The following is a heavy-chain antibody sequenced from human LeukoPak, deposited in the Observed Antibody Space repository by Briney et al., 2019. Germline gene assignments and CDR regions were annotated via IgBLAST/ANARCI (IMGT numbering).Heavy chain of an antibody. V-gene: IGHV3-30*02. Sequence: GGSLRLSCAASGFTFKSYGMHWVRQAPGKGLEWVAHIRFDESDKHYSDSVKGRFTISRDTSKNTLYLQMNSLRGEDTAVYYCASHYYGSGTYYWGYYFDYWGQGTLVTVSS. CDR1: GFTFKSYG. CDR3: ASHYYGSGTYYWGYYFDY. J-gene: IGHJ4*02. D-gene: IGHD3-10*01. CDR2: IRFDESDK.